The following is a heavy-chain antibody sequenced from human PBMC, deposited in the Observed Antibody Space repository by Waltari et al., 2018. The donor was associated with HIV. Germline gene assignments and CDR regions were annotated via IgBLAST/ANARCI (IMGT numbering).Heavy chain of an antibody. J-gene: IGHJ3*02. CDR1: GGSISSGSYY. CDR3: ARTGREAADAFDI. D-gene: IGHD2-15*01. Sequence: QVQLQESGPGLVKPSQTLSLTCTVSGGSISSGSYYWSWIRQPAGKGLEWIGRIYTSGSTNYNPPPKSRGTISVDTSKNQFSLKLSSVTAADTAVYYCARTGREAADAFDIWGQGTMVTVSS. CDR2: IYTSGST. V-gene: IGHV4-61*02.